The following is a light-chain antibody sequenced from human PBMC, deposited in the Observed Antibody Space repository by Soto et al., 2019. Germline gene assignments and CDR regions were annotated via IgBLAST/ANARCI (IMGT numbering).Light chain of an antibody. CDR1: SGYSNYK. J-gene: IGLJ2*01. Sequence: QSVLTQPPSASASLGASVTLTCTLSSGYSNYKVDWYHQRPGKGPRFVMRVGTGGIVGSKGDGIPDRFSVLGSGLNRYLTFKNIQEEDESDYHCGADHGSGSNFVLFGGGTKLTVL. CDR3: GADHGSGSNFVL. CDR2: VGTGGIVG. V-gene: IGLV9-49*01.